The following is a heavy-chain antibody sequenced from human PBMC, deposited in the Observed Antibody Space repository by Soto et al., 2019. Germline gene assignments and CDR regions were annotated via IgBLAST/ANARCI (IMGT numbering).Heavy chain of an antibody. CDR2: IYYSEST. V-gene: IGHV4-31*03. CDR1: GDSISSGGYF. Sequence: QVQLQESGPGLVKPSQTLSLTCTVSGDSISSGGYFWNWIRQHPGKGLEWIGYIYYSESTDYNPSLKSRVTISLDTSNNQFSLKLSSVTAADTAVYYCARGAGIWGQGTLVTVSS. J-gene: IGHJ4*02. CDR3: ARGAGI.